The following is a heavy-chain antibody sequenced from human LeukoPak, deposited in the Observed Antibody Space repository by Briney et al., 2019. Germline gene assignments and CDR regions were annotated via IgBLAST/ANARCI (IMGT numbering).Heavy chain of an antibody. Sequence: SETLSLTCTVSDGSISGYSWSWIRQPPGKGLEWIGYIYYSGSTNYNPSLKSRVTISVKTSKNQFSLKLRSVTAADTAVYYCARVTGYTIEDYFDYWGQGTLVTVSS. CDR1: DGSISGYS. J-gene: IGHJ4*02. CDR3: ARVTGYTIEDYFDY. CDR2: IYYSGST. D-gene: IGHD3-9*01. V-gene: IGHV4-59*01.